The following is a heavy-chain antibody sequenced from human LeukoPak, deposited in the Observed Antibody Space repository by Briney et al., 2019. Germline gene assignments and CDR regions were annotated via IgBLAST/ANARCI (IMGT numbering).Heavy chain of an antibody. Sequence: EGSLRLSCAASGFTFSNFGMHWVRQGPGKGLEWVAVMWNDETNKYYADSVKGRFTISRDNSKNTLYLQMNSLGAEDTAVYYCARHRGVEMATIDYWGQGTLVTVSS. CDR3: ARHRGVEMATIDY. D-gene: IGHD5-24*01. J-gene: IGHJ4*02. V-gene: IGHV3-33*01. CDR1: GFTFSNFG. CDR2: MWNDETNK.